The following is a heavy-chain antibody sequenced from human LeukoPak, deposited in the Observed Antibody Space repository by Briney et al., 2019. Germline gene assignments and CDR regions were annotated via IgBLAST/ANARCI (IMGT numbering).Heavy chain of an antibody. Sequence: GGSLRLSCAASGFTFSSYWMSWVRQAPGKGLEWVANIKQDGSEKYYVDSVKGRFTISRDNAKNSLYLQMNSLRAEDTAVYYCAREYYDFWSGYYPPDYWGQGTLVTVSS. V-gene: IGHV3-7*03. CDR1: GFTFSSYW. J-gene: IGHJ4*02. D-gene: IGHD3-3*01. CDR3: AREYYDFWSGYYPPDY. CDR2: IKQDGSEK.